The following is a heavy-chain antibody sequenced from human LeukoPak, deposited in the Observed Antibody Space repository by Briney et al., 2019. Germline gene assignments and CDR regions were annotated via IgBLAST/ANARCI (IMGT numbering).Heavy chain of an antibody. Sequence: GGSLRLSCEASGFTFNDYAMHWVRQAPGKGLEWVSGISWNSGRINYADSVKGRFTISRDNAKNSLNLQMNSLTADDTALYFCAKDAYSSNWYYFDYWGQGTLLTVSS. J-gene: IGHJ4*02. CDR1: GFTFNDYA. CDR3: AKDAYSSNWYYFDY. V-gene: IGHV3-9*01. CDR2: ISWNSGRI. D-gene: IGHD6-13*01.